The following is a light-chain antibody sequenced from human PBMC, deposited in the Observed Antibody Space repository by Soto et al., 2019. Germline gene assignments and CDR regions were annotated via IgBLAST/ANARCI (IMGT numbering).Light chain of an antibody. J-gene: IGKJ4*01. Sequence: DIQMTQSPSTLSGSVGDRVTITCRASQTISSWLAWYQQKPGKAPKLLIYDASSLESGVPSRFSGSRSGAEFTLTISSLQSEDFAVYYCQHYVTWPLTFGGGPRWIS. CDR1: QTISSW. CDR2: DAS. CDR3: QHYVTWPLT. V-gene: IGKV1-5*01.